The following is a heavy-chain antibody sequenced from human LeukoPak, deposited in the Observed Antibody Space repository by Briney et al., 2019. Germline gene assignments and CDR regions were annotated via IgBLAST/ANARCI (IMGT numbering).Heavy chain of an antibody. V-gene: IGHV4-59*12. Sequence: KPSETLSLTCTVSGRSIGSSYWSWIRQPPGKGMEWIGYIYYRGSPNYNPALKSRVTISVDTSKNQFSLKLSSVTAADTAVYYCARRGYDILTGYSMIDYWGQGTLVTVSS. CDR2: IYYRGSP. CDR1: GRSIGSSY. CDR3: ARRGYDILTGYSMIDY. D-gene: IGHD3-9*01. J-gene: IGHJ4*02.